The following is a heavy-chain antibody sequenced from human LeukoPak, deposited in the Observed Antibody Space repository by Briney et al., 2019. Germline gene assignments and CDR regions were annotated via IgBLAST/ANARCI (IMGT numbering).Heavy chain of an antibody. CDR1: GGPIISGSYY. Sequence: SQTLSLTCTVSGGPIISGSYYWSWIRQPAGKGLEWIGRISSSGNTNYNPSLKSRVTISIDTSKNQFSLKLSSVTAADTAVYYCARSPSAGWFDPWGQGTLVTVSS. J-gene: IGHJ5*02. CDR3: ARSPSAGWFDP. CDR2: ISSSGNT. V-gene: IGHV4-61*02.